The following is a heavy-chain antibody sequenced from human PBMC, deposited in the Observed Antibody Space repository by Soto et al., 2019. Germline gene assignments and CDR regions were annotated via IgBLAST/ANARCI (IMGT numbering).Heavy chain of an antibody. CDR3: ASRGSGYYYY. Sequence: EVQLLESGGGLVQPGGSLRLSCAASGFTFTIYAMSWVRQAPGKGLEWVSGISGSGGNTYYADSVKGRFTISRDNSKNTLSLQMNSLRAEDTAVYYCASRGSGYYYYWGQGTQVTVSS. CDR2: ISGSGGNT. D-gene: IGHD3-22*01. V-gene: IGHV3-23*01. J-gene: IGHJ4*02. CDR1: GFTFTIYA.